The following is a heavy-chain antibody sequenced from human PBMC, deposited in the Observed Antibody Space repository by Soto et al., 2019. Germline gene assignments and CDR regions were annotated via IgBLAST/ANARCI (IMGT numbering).Heavy chain of an antibody. D-gene: IGHD2-2*01. CDR3: ARDFPPAGCSSTSCHLGPYYYYYGMDV. CDR1: GFTFSSYS. V-gene: IGHV3-21*01. J-gene: IGHJ6*02. CDR2: ISSSSSYI. Sequence: GGSLRLSCAASGFTFSSYSMNWVRQAPGKGLEWVSSISSSSSYIYYADSVKGRFTISRDNAKNSLYLQMNSLRAEDTAVYYCARDFPPAGCSSTSCHLGPYYYYYGMDVWGQGTTVTVSS.